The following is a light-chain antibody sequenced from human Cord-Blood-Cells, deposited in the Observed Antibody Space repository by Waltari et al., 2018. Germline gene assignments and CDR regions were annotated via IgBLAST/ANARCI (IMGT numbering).Light chain of an antibody. CDR3: QQYYSYPES. Sequence: AIRMTHSLSSFSASTGDRVTITCRASQGISSYLAWYQQKPGKAPKLLIYAASTLQSGVPSRFSGSGSGTDFTLTISCLQSEDFATYYCQQYYSYPESFGQGTKLEIK. CDR2: AAS. J-gene: IGKJ2*03. V-gene: IGKV1-8*01. CDR1: QGISSY.